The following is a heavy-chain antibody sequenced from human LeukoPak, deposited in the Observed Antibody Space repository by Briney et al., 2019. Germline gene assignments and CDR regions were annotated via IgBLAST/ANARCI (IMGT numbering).Heavy chain of an antibody. CDR3: ARLKNMVRGVISN. Sequence: SETLSLTCAVYGGSLSGYYWSWIRQPPGKGLEWIGEINHSGSTNYNPSLKSRVTISVDTSKNQFSLKLSSVTAADTAVYYCARLKNMVRGVISNWGQGTLVTVSS. CDR2: INHSGST. J-gene: IGHJ4*02. V-gene: IGHV4-34*01. CDR1: GGSLSGYY. D-gene: IGHD3-10*01.